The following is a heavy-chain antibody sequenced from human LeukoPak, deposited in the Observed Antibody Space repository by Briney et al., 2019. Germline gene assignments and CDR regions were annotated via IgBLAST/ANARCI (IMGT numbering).Heavy chain of an antibody. V-gene: IGHV3-23*01. Sequence: GGSLRLSCVVSGFTFSTSAMSWVRQAPGKGLEWVSGISENGGSTYYADSVKGRFTSSRDNSKNTLYLQMNNLRAEDTAAYYCAKGSFWGQGTLVTVSS. D-gene: IGHD3-10*01. CDR3: AKGSF. CDR1: GFTFSTSA. CDR2: ISENGGST. J-gene: IGHJ4*02.